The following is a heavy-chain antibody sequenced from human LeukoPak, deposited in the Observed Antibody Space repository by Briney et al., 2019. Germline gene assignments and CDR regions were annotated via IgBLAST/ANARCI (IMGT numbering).Heavy chain of an antibody. CDR3: ARDRNSNLRLGF. Sequence: PSETLSLTCTVSGGSISSYYWSWVRQPPGKGLEWIGQIFHSGSANYNPSLKSRVTMSVDKSNNQFSLRLSSVTAADTAVYYCARDRNSNLRLGFWGQGALVTVSS. V-gene: IGHV4-59*12. CDR2: IFHSGSA. CDR1: GGSISSYY. D-gene: IGHD5-12*01. J-gene: IGHJ4*02.